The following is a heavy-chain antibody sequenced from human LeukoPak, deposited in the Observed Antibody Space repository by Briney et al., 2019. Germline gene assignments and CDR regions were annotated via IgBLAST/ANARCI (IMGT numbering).Heavy chain of an antibody. CDR2: ISGSGGST. J-gene: IGHJ4*02. CDR1: GFTFSSYA. CDR3: AREGRDLPTFDS. V-gene: IGHV3-23*01. Sequence: PGGSLRLSCAASGFTFSSYAMSWVRQAPGKGLEWVSAISGSGGSTYYADSVKGRFTISRDNSKNTVYLQMSSLRADDTAVYYCAREGRDLPTFDSWGQGTLVTVSS.